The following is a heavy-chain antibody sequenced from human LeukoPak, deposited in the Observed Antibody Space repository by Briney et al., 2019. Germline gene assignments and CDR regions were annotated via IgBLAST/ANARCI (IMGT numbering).Heavy chain of an antibody. CDR3: AKDPVGGRLDY. CDR1: GFTFSSYW. Sequence: GGPLRPSCAASGFTFSSYWMHWVRQASGKGLVWVARINSDGSSRTYADYAKGRFTISRDNTNNTLYLQMNSLRDEDTAVYFCAKDPVGGRLDYWGQGSLVTVSS. V-gene: IGHV3-74*01. CDR2: INSDGSSR. J-gene: IGHJ4*02. D-gene: IGHD2-15*01.